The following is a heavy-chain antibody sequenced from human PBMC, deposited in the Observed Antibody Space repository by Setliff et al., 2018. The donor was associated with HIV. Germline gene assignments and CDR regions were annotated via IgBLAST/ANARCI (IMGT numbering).Heavy chain of an antibody. CDR1: GGSISTYY. D-gene: IGHD2-15*01. CDR3: ARHPPYCSGGSCYRGRGYYFDY. Sequence: PSETLSLTCTVSGGSISTYYWSWIRQPPGKGLEWIGSIYYSGSTYYNPSLKSRVTISVDTSKNQFSLKLNSVTAADTAMYYCARHPPYCSGGSCYRGRGYYFDYWGQGTLVTVSS. V-gene: IGHV4-39*01. J-gene: IGHJ4*02. CDR2: IYYSGST.